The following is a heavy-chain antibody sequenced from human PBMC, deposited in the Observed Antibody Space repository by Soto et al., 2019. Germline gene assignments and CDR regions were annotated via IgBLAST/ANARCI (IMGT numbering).Heavy chain of an antibody. D-gene: IGHD2-21*02. CDR1: GFTFSSHS. J-gene: IGHJ6*02. CDR3: AREETAWPLAYGLDV. CDR2: IGRRSDI. V-gene: IGHV3-21*01. Sequence: GGSLRLSCAASGFTFSSHSMHWVRQAPGKGLEWVSSIGRRSDIYYADSVKGRFTISRDNAKNSVSLQMNSLRDEDTAVYCCAREETAWPLAYGLDVWGQGTTVTVSS.